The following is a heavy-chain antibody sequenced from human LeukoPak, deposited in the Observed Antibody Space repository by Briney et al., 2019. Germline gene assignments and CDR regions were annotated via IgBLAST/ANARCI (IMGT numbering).Heavy chain of an antibody. J-gene: IGHJ4*02. Sequence: SETLSLTCTVSGGSISSSRYYWSWIRQAPGKGLEWIAYIYYSGSTYYNPSLKSRVTISIDTSKNQFSLKLSSVTAADTAVYYCARGRAEGYSYGYNYWGQGTLVTVSS. D-gene: IGHD5-18*01. CDR3: ARGRAEGYSYGYNY. CDR2: IYYSGST. CDR1: GGSISSSRYY. V-gene: IGHV4-61*01.